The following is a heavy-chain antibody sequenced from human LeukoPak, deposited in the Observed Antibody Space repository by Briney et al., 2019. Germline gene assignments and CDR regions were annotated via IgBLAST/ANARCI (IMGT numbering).Heavy chain of an antibody. CDR3: SLGQAHGMDV. V-gene: IGHV3-74*01. CDR1: GFTFSSYW. J-gene: IGHJ6*02. Sequence: PGRSLRLSCAASGFTFSSYWMHWVRQAPGKGLMWVSRINSDGTSTSYADSVKGRFTISRDNAKNTLYLQMNSLRAEDTAVYYCSLGQAHGMDVWGQGTTVTVSS. CDR2: INSDGTST. D-gene: IGHD3-16*01.